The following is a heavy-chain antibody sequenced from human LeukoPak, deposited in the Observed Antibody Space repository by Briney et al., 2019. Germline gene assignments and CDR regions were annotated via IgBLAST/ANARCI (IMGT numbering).Heavy chain of an antibody. CDR1: GFTFSSYW. D-gene: IGHD5-18*01. J-gene: IGHJ3*02. CDR2: IKQDGSEK. CDR3: ARPRRDTAMVADAFDI. V-gene: IGHV3-7*01. Sequence: GGSLRLSCAASGFTFSSYWMSWVRQAPGKGLEWVANIKQDGSEKYYADSVKGRFTISRDNAKNSLYLQMNSLRAEDTAVYYCARPRRDTAMVADAFDIWGQGTMVTVSS.